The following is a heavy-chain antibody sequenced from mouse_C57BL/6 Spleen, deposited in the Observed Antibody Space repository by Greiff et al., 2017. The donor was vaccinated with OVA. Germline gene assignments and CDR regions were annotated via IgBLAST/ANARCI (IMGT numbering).Heavy chain of an antibody. CDR1: GYTFTDYE. Sequence: VQLQESGAELVRPGASVTLSCKASGYTFTDYEMHWVKQTPVHGLEWIGAIDPETGGTAYNQKFKGKAILTADKSSSTAYMELRSLTSEDSAVYYCTRYVGFADWGQGTLVTVSA. J-gene: IGHJ3*01. CDR3: TRYVGFAD. CDR2: IDPETGGT. V-gene: IGHV1-15*01.